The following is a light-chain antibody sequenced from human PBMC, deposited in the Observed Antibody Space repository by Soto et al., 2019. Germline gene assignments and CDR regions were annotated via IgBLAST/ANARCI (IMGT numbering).Light chain of an antibody. V-gene: IGLV1-40*01. J-gene: IGLJ1*01. CDR2: RNI. CDR1: SSNIGAGYD. Sequence: QSVLTQPPSVSGAPGQRVTISCTGSSSNIGAGYDVHWYQQRPATAPKLLIFRNIKRPSGVADRFSGSKSGTSASLAITGLQAEDEGDYFCQSYDSTLSARYVFGTGTKGTVL. CDR3: QSYDSTLSARYV.